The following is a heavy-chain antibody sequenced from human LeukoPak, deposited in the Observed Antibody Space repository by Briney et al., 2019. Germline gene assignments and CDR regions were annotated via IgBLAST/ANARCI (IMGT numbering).Heavy chain of an antibody. CDR1: GYSFTSYW. CDR3: ARQPRGGYYYDSSGGAFDI. J-gene: IGHJ3*02. V-gene: IGHV5-51*01. Sequence: GESLKISCKGSGYSFTSYWIGWVRQMPGKGLEWMGIIYPGDSDTRYSPSFQGQVTISADKSISTAYLQWSSLKASDTAMYYCARQPRGGYYYDSSGGAFDIWGQGTMVTVSS. CDR2: IYPGDSDT. D-gene: IGHD3-22*01.